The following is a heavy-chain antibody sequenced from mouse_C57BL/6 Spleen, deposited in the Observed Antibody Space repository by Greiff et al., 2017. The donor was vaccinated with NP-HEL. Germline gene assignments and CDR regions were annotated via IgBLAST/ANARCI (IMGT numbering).Heavy chain of an antibody. Sequence: VKLMESGPELVKPGASVKISCKASGYAFSSSWMNWVKQRPGKGLEWIGRIYPGDGDTNYNGKFKGKATLTADKSSSTAYMQLSSLTSEDSAFYFCAKSWDAIDYWGQSTTLTVSS. J-gene: IGHJ2*01. D-gene: IGHD4-1*01. CDR1: GYAFSSSW. CDR2: IYPGDGDT. V-gene: IGHV1-82*01. CDR3: AKSWDAIDY.